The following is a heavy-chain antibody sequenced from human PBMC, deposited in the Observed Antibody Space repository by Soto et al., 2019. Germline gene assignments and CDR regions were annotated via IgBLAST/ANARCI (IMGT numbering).Heavy chain of an antibody. V-gene: IGHV4-59*01. J-gene: IGHJ4*02. CDR2: IYYSGST. Sequence: QVQLQESGPGLVKPSETLSLTCTVSGDSISSYYWSWIRQPPGTGLEWIGDIYYSGSTIFNPSLKRGVTISSDPSKIQSSPKLSSVTSAVTALYYCASARGGYFHYWGQGTLVTVSS. CDR1: GDSISSYY. D-gene: IGHD3-10*01. CDR3: ASARGGYFHY.